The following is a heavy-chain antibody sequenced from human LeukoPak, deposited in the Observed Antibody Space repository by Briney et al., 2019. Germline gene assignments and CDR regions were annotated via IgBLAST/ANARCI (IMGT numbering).Heavy chain of an antibody. D-gene: IGHD3-3*01. Sequence: GGSLRLSCAASGFTFSPYWMHWVRQAPGKGLVWVSRINGDGSSTSYADSVKGRVTISRDNAKNTLYLQMNSLRAEDTAVSYCARGKSGVVDYWGQGTLVTVSS. CDR2: INGDGSST. CDR1: GFTFSPYW. J-gene: IGHJ4*02. V-gene: IGHV3-74*01. CDR3: ARGKSGVVDY.